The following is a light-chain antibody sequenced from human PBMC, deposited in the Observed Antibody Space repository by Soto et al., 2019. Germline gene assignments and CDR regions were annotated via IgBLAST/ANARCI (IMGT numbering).Light chain of an antibody. Sequence: QSVLTQPASVSGSPGQSITISCTGTSSDVGGYKSVSWYQQHPGKAPKLMIYEVSNRPSGVSNRFSGSKSGNTASLTISGLQAEDEADYYCCSYTSSSPYVFGTGTKATVL. V-gene: IGLV2-14*01. CDR3: CSYTSSSPYV. CDR2: EVS. CDR1: SSDVGGYKS. J-gene: IGLJ1*01.